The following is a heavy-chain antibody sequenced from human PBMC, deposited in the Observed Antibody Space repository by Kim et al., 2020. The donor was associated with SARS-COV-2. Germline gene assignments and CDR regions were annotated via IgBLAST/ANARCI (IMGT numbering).Heavy chain of an antibody. D-gene: IGHD3-10*01. CDR1: GGSISSYY. CDR2: IYYSGST. CDR3: ARALGWFGELPYGMDV. J-gene: IGHJ6*02. Sequence: SETLSLTCTVSGGSISSYYWSWIRQPPGKGLEWIGYIYYSGSTNYNPSLKSRVTISVDTSKNQFSLKLSSVTAADTAVYYCARALGWFGELPYGMDVWGQGTTVTVSS. V-gene: IGHV4-59*01.